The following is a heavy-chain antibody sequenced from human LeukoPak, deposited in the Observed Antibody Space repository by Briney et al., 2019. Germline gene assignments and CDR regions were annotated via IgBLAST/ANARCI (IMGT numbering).Heavy chain of an antibody. CDR3: AGRVTGYSSGYVY. V-gene: IGHV3-23*01. D-gene: IGHD5-18*01. CDR2: ISGSAHKI. CDR1: GISFSNYA. Sequence: GGSLRLSCVASGISFSNYAVSWVRQAPEKGLDWVSVISGSAHKIRYADSVKGRFTISRDNSENIVYLQMNNLRAEDTAVYYCAGRVTGYSSGYVYWGQGTLVTVSS. J-gene: IGHJ4*02.